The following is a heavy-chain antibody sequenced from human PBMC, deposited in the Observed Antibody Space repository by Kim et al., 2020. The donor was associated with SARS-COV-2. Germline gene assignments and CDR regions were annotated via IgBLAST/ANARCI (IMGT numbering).Heavy chain of an antibody. Sequence: GGSLRLSCTASGFPFSNFAMTWVRQAPGKGLEWVADMTGSGGNSYYADSVKGRFTISRDNSKNTLYLQMSSLRAEDTALYFCAKYRGPDYSNYDMDVWGKGTAVTVAS. CDR3: AKYRGPDYSNYDMDV. CDR1: GFPFSNFA. D-gene: IGHD3-16*02. V-gene: IGHV3-23*01. J-gene: IGHJ6*03. CDR2: MTGSGGNS.